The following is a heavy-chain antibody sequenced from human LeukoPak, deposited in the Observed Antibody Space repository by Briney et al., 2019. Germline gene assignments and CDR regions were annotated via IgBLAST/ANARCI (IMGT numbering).Heavy chain of an antibody. Sequence: PGGSLRLSCAASGLTFSDYWMYWVRHAPGKGLVWVSRISGDGSSTNYADSVKGRFSISRDNAKNTYLQMNSLRAEDTAVYYCARGGLRWGQYNWFDPWGQGTLVTVSS. CDR3: ARGGLRWGQYNWFDP. CDR2: ISGDGSST. J-gene: IGHJ5*02. V-gene: IGHV3-74*01. CDR1: GLTFSDYW. D-gene: IGHD5-24*01.